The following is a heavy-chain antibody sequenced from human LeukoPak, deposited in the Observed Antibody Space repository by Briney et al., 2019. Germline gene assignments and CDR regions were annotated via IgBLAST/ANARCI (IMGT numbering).Heavy chain of an antibody. D-gene: IGHD2-2*01. Sequence: GASVKVSCKASGYTFTSYYMHWVRQAPGQGLEWMGIINPSGGSTSYAQKFQGRVTMTRDTSTSTAYMELRSLRSDDTAVYYCARAPDIVVVPAASDYWGQGTLVTVSS. CDR3: ARAPDIVVVPAASDY. V-gene: IGHV1-46*01. CDR2: INPSGGST. J-gene: IGHJ4*02. CDR1: GYTFTSYY.